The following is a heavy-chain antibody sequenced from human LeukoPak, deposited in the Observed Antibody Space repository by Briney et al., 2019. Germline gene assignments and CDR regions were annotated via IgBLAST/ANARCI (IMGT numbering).Heavy chain of an antibody. D-gene: IGHD6-13*01. CDR2: IYYSGST. V-gene: IGHV4-59*01. CDR1: GGSISSYY. J-gene: IGHJ3*02. Sequence: PSETLSLTYTVSGGSISSYYWSWIRQPPGKGLEWIGYIYYSGSTNYNPSLKSRVTISVDTSKNQFSLKLSSVTAADTAVYYCARDAGSSWYVGAFDIWGQGTMVTVSS. CDR3: ARDAGSSWYVGAFDI.